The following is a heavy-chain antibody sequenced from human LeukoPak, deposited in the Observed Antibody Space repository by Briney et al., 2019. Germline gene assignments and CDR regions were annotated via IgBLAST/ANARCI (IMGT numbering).Heavy chain of an antibody. Sequence: ASVKVSCKASGYTFTGYYMHWVRQALGQGLEWMGWINPNSGGTNYAQKFQGRVTMTRDTSISTAYMELSRLRSDDTAVYYCARDFGYSSSWPAYYFDYWGQGTLVTVSS. CDR3: ARDFGYSSSWPAYYFDY. J-gene: IGHJ4*02. D-gene: IGHD6-13*01. V-gene: IGHV1-2*02. CDR2: INPNSGGT. CDR1: GYTFTGYY.